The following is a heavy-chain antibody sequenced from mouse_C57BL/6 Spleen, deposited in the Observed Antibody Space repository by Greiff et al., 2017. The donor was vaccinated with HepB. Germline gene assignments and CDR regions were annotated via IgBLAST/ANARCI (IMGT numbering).Heavy chain of an antibody. CDR2: ISDGGSYT. CDR3: ARGSDGYYAFAY. D-gene: IGHD2-3*01. Sequence: EVKLVESGGGLVKPGGSLKLSCAASGFTFSSYAMSWVRQTPEKRLEWVATISDGGSYTYYPDNVKGRFTISRDNAKNNLYLQMSHLKSEDTAMYYCARGSDGYYAFAYWGQGTLVTVSA. V-gene: IGHV5-4*03. J-gene: IGHJ3*01. CDR1: GFTFSSYA.